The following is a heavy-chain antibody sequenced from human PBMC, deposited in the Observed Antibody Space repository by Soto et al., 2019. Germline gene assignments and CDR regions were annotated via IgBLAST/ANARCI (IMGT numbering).Heavy chain of an antibody. CDR3: ARWGTTGGLDV. CDR1: GFTFRSYV. V-gene: IGHV3-33*05. J-gene: IGHJ1*01. Sequence: QVQLVESGGGVVQPGTSLRLSCVGSGFTFRSYVIHWVRQAPGKGLEWVALTSYDGSNKDYGDSVKGRFTISRDNSRNPVDLQMDSLRRDDTALYYCARWGTTGGLDVWGQGTLVSVSS. D-gene: IGHD3-16*01. CDR2: TSYDGSNK.